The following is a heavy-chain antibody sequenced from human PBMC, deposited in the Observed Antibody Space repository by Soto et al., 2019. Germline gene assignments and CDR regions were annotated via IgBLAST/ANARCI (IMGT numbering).Heavy chain of an antibody. J-gene: IGHJ6*02. CDR1: GGSFSGYY. CDR3: ARIRRYCSSTSCYRGYYYYYGMDA. D-gene: IGHD2-2*02. CDR2: INHSGST. Sequence: ETLSLTCAVYGGSFSGYYWSWIRQPPGKGLEWIGEINHSGSTNYNPSLKSRVTISVDTSKNQFSLKLSSVTAADTAVYYCARIRRYCSSTSCYRGYYYYYGMDAWGQGTTVTVSS. V-gene: IGHV4-34*01.